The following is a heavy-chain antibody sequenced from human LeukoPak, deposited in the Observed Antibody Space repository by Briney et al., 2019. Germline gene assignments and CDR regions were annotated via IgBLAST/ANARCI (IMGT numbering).Heavy chain of an antibody. CDR1: GGSIRGYY. D-gene: IGHD3-10*01. CDR2: IYYSGIT. CDR3: ARHEFDSGSLPYFDY. Sequence: SETLSLTCTVSGGSIRGYYWSWIRQPPGKGLEWIGYIYYSGITNYNPSLKSRVTISVDTSKNQFSLKLSAVTAADTAVYYCARHEFDSGSLPYFDYWGQGILVTVSS. J-gene: IGHJ4*02. V-gene: IGHV4-59*08.